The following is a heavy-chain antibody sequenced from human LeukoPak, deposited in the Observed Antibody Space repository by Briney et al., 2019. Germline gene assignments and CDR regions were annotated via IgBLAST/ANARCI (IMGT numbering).Heavy chain of an antibody. Sequence: PSETLSLTCTVSGYSISSGYYWGWIRQPPGKGLEWIGSIYHSGSTYYNPSLKSRVTISVDTSKNQLSLKLSSVTAADTAVYYCARVGRIYYDSSGYYYAFDIWGQGTMVTVSS. CDR1: GYSISSGYY. CDR2: IYHSGST. D-gene: IGHD3-22*01. V-gene: IGHV4-38-2*02. CDR3: ARVGRIYYDSSGYYYAFDI. J-gene: IGHJ3*02.